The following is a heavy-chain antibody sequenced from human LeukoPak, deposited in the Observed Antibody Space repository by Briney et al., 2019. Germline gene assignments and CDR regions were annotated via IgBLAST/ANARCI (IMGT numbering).Heavy chain of an antibody. V-gene: IGHV4-59*01. J-gene: IGHJ4*02. CDR3: ARDYLIYKGSGSYYKGFDS. D-gene: IGHD3-10*01. CDR2: IFSSGTT. Sequence: PSETLSLTCTVSAGSITNYYWNWIRQSPGRGLEWIGYIFSSGTTNYNPSLKSRVTISLDTSKKQFSLKLSSVTAADTAVYYCARDYLIYKGSGSYYKGFDSWGQGTLVTVSS. CDR1: AGSITNYY.